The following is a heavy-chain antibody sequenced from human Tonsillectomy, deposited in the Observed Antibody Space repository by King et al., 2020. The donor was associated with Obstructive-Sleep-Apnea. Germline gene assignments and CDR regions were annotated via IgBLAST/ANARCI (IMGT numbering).Heavy chain of an antibody. D-gene: IGHD1-26*01. Sequence: QLQESGPGLVKPSETLSLTCTVSGGSISSYSWSWIRQPPGKGLEWIGKIYYSGNTNYNPSLMSRVTISVDTSKNQFSLNLNSVTAADTAIYYCARVTGTYYPLDYWGQGTLVTVSS. J-gene: IGHJ4*02. CDR3: ARVTGTYYPLDY. V-gene: IGHV4-59*01. CDR1: GGSISSYS. CDR2: IYYSGNT.